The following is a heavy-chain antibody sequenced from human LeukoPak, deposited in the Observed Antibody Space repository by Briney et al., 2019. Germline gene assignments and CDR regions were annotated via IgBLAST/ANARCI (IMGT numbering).Heavy chain of an antibody. D-gene: IGHD1-1*01. CDR3: GRALWNDIDY. CDR2: ISYDGSNK. J-gene: IGHJ4*02. V-gene: IGHV3-30*01. CDR1: GFTFSSYA. Sequence: QTGGSLRLSCAASGFTFSSYAMHWVRQAPGKGPEWVAVISYDGSNKYYADSVKGRFTISRDNSKNTLYLQMNSLRAEDTAVYYCGRALWNDIDYWGQGTLVTVSS.